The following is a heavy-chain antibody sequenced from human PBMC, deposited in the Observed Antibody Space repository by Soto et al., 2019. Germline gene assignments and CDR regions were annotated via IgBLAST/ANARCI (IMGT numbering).Heavy chain of an antibody. V-gene: IGHV3-74*01. Sequence: GGSLRLSCAASGFGFTGHWMHWVRRGPGKGLEWVSGIDKHGSDTFYADSVKGRFIISRDNSKNMVYLQMNSLGAEDSAVYYCGTVFDLWGQGTQVTVSS. D-gene: IGHD4-4*01. CDR2: IDKHGSDT. CDR1: GFGFTGHW. J-gene: IGHJ5*02. CDR3: GTVFDL.